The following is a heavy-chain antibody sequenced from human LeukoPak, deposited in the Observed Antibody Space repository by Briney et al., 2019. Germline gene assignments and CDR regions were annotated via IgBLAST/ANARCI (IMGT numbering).Heavy chain of an antibody. D-gene: IGHD6-13*01. CDR1: GYIFTGYY. CDR2: INPNSGDT. V-gene: IGHV1-2*02. CDR3: SRASTMAAPGAMPNDF. J-gene: IGHJ4*02. Sequence: ASVKVSCKASGYIFTGYYMHWVRQAPERGLEWMGWINPNSGDTNYAQKFQDRVTMTRDTSISTAYMELSSLRSDDSAVYFCSRASTMAAPGAMPNDFWGQGTLVTVSS.